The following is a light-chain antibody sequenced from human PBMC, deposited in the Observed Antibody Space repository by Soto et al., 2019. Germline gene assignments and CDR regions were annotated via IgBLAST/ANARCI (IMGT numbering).Light chain of an antibody. V-gene: IGKV1-39*01. CDR3: QQSYSTPCT. Sequence: DLQMTQSPSSLSASVGDRVTITCRASQSISSYLNWYQQKPGKAPKLLIYAASSLQSGVPSRFSGSGSGTDFTLTISSLQPEDFATYYCQQSYSTPCTFSQGTKVEIK. CDR2: AAS. CDR1: QSISSY. J-gene: IGKJ1*01.